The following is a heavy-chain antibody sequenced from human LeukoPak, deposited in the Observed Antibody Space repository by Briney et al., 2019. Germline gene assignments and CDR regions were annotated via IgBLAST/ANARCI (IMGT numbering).Heavy chain of an antibody. Sequence: GGSLRLSCAASGFTFSSYAMSWVRQAPGRGLEWVAVIGGSGGDTFYADSVKGRFTISRDNSKNTLYLQMNNLRAEDTAVYYCAKGVGAGNSVYFDYWGQGTLVTVSS. CDR1: GFTFSSYA. CDR3: AKGVGAGNSVYFDY. V-gene: IGHV3-23*01. J-gene: IGHJ4*02. D-gene: IGHD4-23*01. CDR2: IGGSGGDT.